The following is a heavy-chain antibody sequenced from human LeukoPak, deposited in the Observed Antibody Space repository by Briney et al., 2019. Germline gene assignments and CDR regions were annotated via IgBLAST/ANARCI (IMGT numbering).Heavy chain of an antibody. CDR1: GYSFTSYW. Sequence: GASLKISCTGSGYSFTSYWICWVRHMPGKRLEWMVIIYTGDSDTSYRPSFQGKVAVSADKSISTAYLQWSSLKASDTAMYYCARLFESGWYHDYWGQGTLVTVSS. CDR3: ARLFESGWYHDY. D-gene: IGHD6-19*01. J-gene: IGHJ4*02. V-gene: IGHV5-51*01. CDR2: IYTGDSDT.